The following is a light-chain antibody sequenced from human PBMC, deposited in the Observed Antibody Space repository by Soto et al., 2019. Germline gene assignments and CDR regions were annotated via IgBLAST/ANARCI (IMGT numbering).Light chain of an antibody. V-gene: IGLV2-8*01. Sequence: QSALTQPPSASGSPGQSVTISCTGTSSDDGGYNYVSWYQQHPGKAPKLMIYEVSKRPSGVPDRFSGSKSGNTASLTVSGLQPEDEADYYCSSYAGSNKSVFGTGTKVTVL. CDR2: EVS. CDR1: SSDDGGYNY. J-gene: IGLJ1*01. CDR3: SSYAGSNKSV.